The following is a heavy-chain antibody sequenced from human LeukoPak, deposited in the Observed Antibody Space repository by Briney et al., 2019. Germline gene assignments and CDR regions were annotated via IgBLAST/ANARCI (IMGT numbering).Heavy chain of an antibody. Sequence: PGGSLRPSCAASGFTFSSYAMSWVRQAPGKGLEWVSAISGSGGSTYYADSVKGRFTISRDNSKNTLYLQMNSLRAEDTAVYYCAKVPYYDFWSGRDYFDYWGQGTLVTVSS. V-gene: IGHV3-23*01. D-gene: IGHD3-3*01. J-gene: IGHJ4*02. CDR1: GFTFSSYA. CDR3: AKVPYYDFWSGRDYFDY. CDR2: ISGSGGST.